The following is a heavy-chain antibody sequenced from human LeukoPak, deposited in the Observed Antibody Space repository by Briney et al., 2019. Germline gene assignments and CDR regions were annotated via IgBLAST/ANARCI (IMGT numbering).Heavy chain of an antibody. V-gene: IGHV3-11*01. CDR1: GFTFSDYY. CDR2: ISSSGGTI. J-gene: IGHJ6*03. CDR3: ARRALRYFDWSSGYYYYMGV. Sequence: PGGSLRLSCAASGFTFSDYYMSWIRQAPGRGLEWVSYISSSGGTIYNADSVKGRFTISRDNAKNSLYLQMNSLRAEDTAVYYCARRALRYFDWSSGYYYYMGVWGKGTTVTVSS. D-gene: IGHD3-9*01.